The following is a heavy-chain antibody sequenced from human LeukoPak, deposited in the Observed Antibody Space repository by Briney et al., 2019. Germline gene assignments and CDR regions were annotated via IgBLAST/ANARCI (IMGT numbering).Heavy chain of an antibody. D-gene: IGHD2-2*01. V-gene: IGHV4-34*01. CDR3: ARADCSSTSCSGV. CDR2: ISHSGSI. Sequence: SQTLSLTCAVSGGSYWSWIRQPPGKGLEWIGEISHSGSISYNSSIKSRVTISVDTSKNQFSLRLRSVTAADTAVYYCARADCSSTSCSGVWGQGTTVTVSS. J-gene: IGHJ6*02. CDR1: GGSY.